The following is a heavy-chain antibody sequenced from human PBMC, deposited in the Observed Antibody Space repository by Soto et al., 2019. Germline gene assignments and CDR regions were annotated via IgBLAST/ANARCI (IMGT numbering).Heavy chain of an antibody. CDR3: ATSLDLYDSSALNPPY. V-gene: IGHV1-24*01. J-gene: IGHJ4*02. D-gene: IGHD3-22*01. CDR2: FDPEDGET. Sequence: ASVKVSCKVSGYTLTELSMHWVRQAPGKGLEWMGGFDPEDGETIYAQKFQGRVTMTEDTSTDTAYMELSSLRSEDTAVYYCATSLDLYDSSALNPPYWGQGTLVTV. CDR1: GYTLTELS.